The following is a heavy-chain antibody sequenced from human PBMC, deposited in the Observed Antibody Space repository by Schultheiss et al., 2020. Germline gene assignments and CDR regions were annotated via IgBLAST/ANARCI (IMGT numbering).Heavy chain of an antibody. CDR2: ISGSGGST. Sequence: ESLKISCAASGFTFSSYAMSWVRQAPGKGLEWVSAISGSGGSTYYADSVKGRFTISRDNSKNTLYLQMNSLRAEDTAVYYCAKGAKRIQLWLDYYGMDVWGLGTTVTVSS. J-gene: IGHJ6*02. CDR3: AKGAKRIQLWLDYYGMDV. D-gene: IGHD5-18*01. V-gene: IGHV3-23*01. CDR1: GFTFSSYA.